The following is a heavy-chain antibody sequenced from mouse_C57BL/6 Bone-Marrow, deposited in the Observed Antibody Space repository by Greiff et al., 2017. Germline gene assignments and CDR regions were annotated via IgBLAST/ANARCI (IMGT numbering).Heavy chain of an antibody. Sequence: EVQLQQSGPELVKPGASVKISCKASGYTFTDYYMNWVKQSHGKSLEWIGDINPNNGGTSYNQKFKGKATLTVDKSSSTAYMELRSLTSEDSAVYYCASGLYYYFYYWGQGTTLTVSS. CDR3: ASGLYYYFYY. CDR1: GYTFTDYY. CDR2: INPNNGGT. D-gene: IGHD1-1*01. J-gene: IGHJ2*01. V-gene: IGHV1-26*01.